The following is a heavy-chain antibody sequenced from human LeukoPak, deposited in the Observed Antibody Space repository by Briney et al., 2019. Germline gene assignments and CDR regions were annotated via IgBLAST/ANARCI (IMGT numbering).Heavy chain of an antibody. CDR2: TSTDGSTT. J-gene: IGHJ3*02. CDR1: GFTFSSFW. CDR3: AAAFDI. V-gene: IGHV3-74*01. Sequence: GGSLRLSCAASGFTFSSFWMHWVRQAPGKGLVWVSQTSTDGSTTFYADSVKGRFTISRDNAKNTLYLQMNSLRAEDTAVYYCAAAFDIWGQGTMVTVSS.